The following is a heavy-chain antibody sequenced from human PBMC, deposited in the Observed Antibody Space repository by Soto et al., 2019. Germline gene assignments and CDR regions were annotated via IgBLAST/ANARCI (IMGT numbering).Heavy chain of an antibody. J-gene: IGHJ4*02. CDR1: CGSFSGYY. D-gene: IGHD6-19*01. CDR3: ARGTRGYNSGWYDY. CDR2: INHSGST. V-gene: IGHV4-34*01. Sequence: PSETLSLTCAVYCGSFSGYYWSWIRQPPGKGLEWIGEINHSGSTNYNPSLKSRVTISVDTSKNQFSLKLSSVTAADTAVYYCARGTRGYNSGWYDYWGQGTLVTVSS.